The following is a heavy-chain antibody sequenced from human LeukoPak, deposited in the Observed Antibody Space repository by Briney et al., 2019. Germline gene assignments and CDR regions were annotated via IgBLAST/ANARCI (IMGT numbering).Heavy chain of an antibody. V-gene: IGHV4-59*08. CDR1: GGSMRSYY. Sequence: SETLSLTCTVSGGSMRSYYWGWIRQPPGKGLELIGYVYYSGTANYNPSLESRVTILVDTSKNQFSLKLTSVTAADTAVYYCGRLNTDWGFLFDSWGQGTLVTVSS. CDR2: VYYSGTA. J-gene: IGHJ4*02. D-gene: IGHD7-27*01. CDR3: GRLNTDWGFLFDS.